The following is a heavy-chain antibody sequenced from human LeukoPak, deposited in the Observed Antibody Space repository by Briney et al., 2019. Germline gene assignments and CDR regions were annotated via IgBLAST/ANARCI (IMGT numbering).Heavy chain of an antibody. V-gene: IGHV4-59*11. CDR1: GGSISRHY. Sequence: SETLSLSCTVSGGSISRHYWSWIRQPPGKGLEWIAYLFDSVNTKDNPSLQSRLTLSADTSKNQFSLRLSSVTAADTAVYYCATIKRRSIFGYFDFWGQGIKVAVSS. CDR2: LFDSVNT. CDR3: ATIKRRSIFGYFDF. D-gene: IGHD5-18*01. J-gene: IGHJ4*02.